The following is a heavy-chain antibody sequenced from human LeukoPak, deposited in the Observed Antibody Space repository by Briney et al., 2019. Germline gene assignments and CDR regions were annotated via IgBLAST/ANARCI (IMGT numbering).Heavy chain of an antibody. CDR2: IIPIFGTA. CDR3: ARDQGPGYCSGGSCETYDAFDI. Sequence: GASVKVSCKASGGTFSSYAISWVRQAPGQGLEWMGGIIPIFGTANYAQKFQGRVTITADESTSTAYMELSSLRSEDTAVYYYARDQGPGYCSGGSCETYDAFDIWGQGTMVTVSS. CDR1: GGTFSSYA. D-gene: IGHD2-15*01. J-gene: IGHJ3*02. V-gene: IGHV1-69*13.